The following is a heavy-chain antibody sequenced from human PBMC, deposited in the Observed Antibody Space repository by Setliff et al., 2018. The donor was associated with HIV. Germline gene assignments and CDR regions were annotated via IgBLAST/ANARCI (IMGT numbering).Heavy chain of an antibody. CDR2: IYYSGST. CDR1: GGSISGYF. J-gene: IGHJ4*02. D-gene: IGHD6-6*01. Sequence: PSETLSLTCTVSGGSISGYFWSWIRQYPGKGLEWIGYIYYSGSTYYNPSLKSRITISVDTSKNQFSLGLSSVTAADTAVYYCARSGSSSPYYFDYWGQGTLVTVSS. V-gene: IGHV4-31*03. CDR3: ARSGSSSPYYFDY.